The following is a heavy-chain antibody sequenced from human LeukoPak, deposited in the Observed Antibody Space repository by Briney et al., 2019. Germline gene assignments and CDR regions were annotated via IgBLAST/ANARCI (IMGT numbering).Heavy chain of an antibody. CDR2: INHSGST. CDR1: GGSFSGYY. V-gene: IGHV4-34*01. CDR3: ARGRAGYDFWSASRNWLHP. J-gene: IGHJ5*02. Sequence: SETLSLTCAVYGGSFSGYYWSWIRQPPGKGLEWIGEINHSGSTNYNPSLKSRVTISVDTSKNQFSLKLSSVTAADTAVYYCARGRAGYDFWSASRNWLHPWGQGTLVTVSS. D-gene: IGHD3-3*01.